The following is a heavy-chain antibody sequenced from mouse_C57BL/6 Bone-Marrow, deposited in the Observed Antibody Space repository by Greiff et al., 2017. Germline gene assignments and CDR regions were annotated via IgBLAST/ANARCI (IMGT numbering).Heavy chain of an antibody. J-gene: IGHJ4*01. CDR3: ARLGSYYAMDY. CDR2: IYPRSGNT. V-gene: IGHV1-81*01. CDR1: GYTFTSYG. Sequence: QVQLQQSGAELARPGASVKLSCKASGYTFTSYGIRWVKQRPGQGLEWIGEIYPRSGNTYYNEKFKGKATLTADKSSSTAYMELHSLTSEDSAVYFCARLGSYYAMDYWGQGTSGTVSS.